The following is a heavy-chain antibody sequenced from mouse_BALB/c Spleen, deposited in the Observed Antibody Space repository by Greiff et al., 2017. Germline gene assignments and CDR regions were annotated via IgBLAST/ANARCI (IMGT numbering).Heavy chain of an antibody. CDR2: ISYSGST. Sequence: EVKLQESGPGLVKPSQSLSLTCTVTGYSITSDYAWNWIRQFPGNKLEWMGYISYSGSTSYNPSLKSRISITRDTSKNQFFLQLNSVTTEDTATYYCANYYRYDGYFDVWGAGTTVTVSS. J-gene: IGHJ1*01. V-gene: IGHV3-2*02. D-gene: IGHD2-14*01. CDR1: GYSITSDYA. CDR3: ANYYRYDGYFDV.